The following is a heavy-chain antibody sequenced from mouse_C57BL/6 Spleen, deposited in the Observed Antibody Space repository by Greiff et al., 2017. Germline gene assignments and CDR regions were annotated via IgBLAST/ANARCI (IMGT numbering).Heavy chain of an antibody. D-gene: IGHD3-2*02. V-gene: IGHV14-3*01. J-gene: IGHJ3*01. Sequence: EVQLQESVAELVRPGASVKLSCTASGFNIKNTYMHWVKQRPEQGLEWIGRIDPANGNTKYAPKFQGKATITADTSSNTAYLQLSSLTSDDTAIYYCARWGQDSSGLFAYWGQGTLVTVSA. CDR1: GFNIKNTY. CDR2: IDPANGNT. CDR3: ARWGQDSSGLFAY.